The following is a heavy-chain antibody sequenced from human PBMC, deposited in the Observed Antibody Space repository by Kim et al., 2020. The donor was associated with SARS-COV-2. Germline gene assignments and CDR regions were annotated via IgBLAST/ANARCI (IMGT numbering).Heavy chain of an antibody. V-gene: IGHV4-34*01. CDR1: GGSFSGYY. Sequence: SETLSLTCAVYGGSFSGYYWSWIRQPPGKGLEWIGEINHSGSTNYNPSLKSRVTISVDTSKNQFSLKLSSVTAADTAVYYCARKWRLRAYYFDYWGQGTLVTVSS. D-gene: IGHD5-12*01. CDR2: INHSGST. CDR3: ARKWRLRAYYFDY. J-gene: IGHJ4*02.